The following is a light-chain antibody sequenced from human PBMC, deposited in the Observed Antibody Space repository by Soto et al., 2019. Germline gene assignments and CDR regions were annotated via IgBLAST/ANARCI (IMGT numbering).Light chain of an antibody. CDR2: DVS. CDR1: SSDVGGYNY. Sequence: QSALTQPASVSGSPGQSITISCTGTSSDVGGYNYVSWYQHHPGKAPKLMIYDVSNRPSGGSNRFSGSKSDNTASLTISGLQAEDEADYYCSSYTSTSTVVFGGGTQLTVL. CDR3: SSYTSTSTVV. V-gene: IGLV2-14*03. J-gene: IGLJ2*01.